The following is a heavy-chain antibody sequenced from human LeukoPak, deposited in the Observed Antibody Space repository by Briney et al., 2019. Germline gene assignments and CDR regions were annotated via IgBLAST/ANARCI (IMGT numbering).Heavy chain of an antibody. Sequence: SQTPSLTCTVSGGSISSGGYYWSWIRQHPGKGLEGIGYIYYSGSTYYNPSLKSRVTISVDTSKNQFSLKLSSVTAADTAVYYCARVLLGYCSGGSCYSPYFDYWGQGTLVTVSS. CDR2: IYYSGST. D-gene: IGHD2-15*01. J-gene: IGHJ4*02. CDR1: GGSISSGGYY. V-gene: IGHV4-31*03. CDR3: ARVLLGYCSGGSCYSPYFDY.